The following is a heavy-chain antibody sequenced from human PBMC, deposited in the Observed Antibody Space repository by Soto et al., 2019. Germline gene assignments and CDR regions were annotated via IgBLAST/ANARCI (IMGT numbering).Heavy chain of an antibody. D-gene: IGHD3-3*01. J-gene: IGHJ6*03. V-gene: IGHV1-18*01. CDR2: ISAYNGNT. CDR1: GYTFTSYG. CDR3: AREYYDFWSGSPITYYMDV. Sequence: ASVKVSCNASGYTFTSYGISWVRRAPGQGLEWMGWISAYNGNTNYAQKLQGRVTMTTDTSTSTAYMELRSLRSDDTAVYYCAREYYDFWSGSPITYYMDVWGKGTTVTVSS.